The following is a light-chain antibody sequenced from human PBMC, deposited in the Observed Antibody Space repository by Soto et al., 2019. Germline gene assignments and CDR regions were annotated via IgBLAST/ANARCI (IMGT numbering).Light chain of an antibody. V-gene: IGKV3-15*01. CDR1: QTVYNN. CDR2: GAS. Sequence: EIVMTQSPATQSVSPGERAALSCRASQTVYNNLAWYQQKPGQAPRLLIYGASARATGIPARFSGSGSGTEFTLTVSSLQSEDFAVYYCQQYSNWPLTFGGGTKVEIK. J-gene: IGKJ4*01. CDR3: QQYSNWPLT.